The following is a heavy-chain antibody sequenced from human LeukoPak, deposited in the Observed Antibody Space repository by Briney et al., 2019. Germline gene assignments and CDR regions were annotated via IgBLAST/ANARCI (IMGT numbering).Heavy chain of an antibody. CDR3: AREVAAGSFDY. CDR2: IIPILGIA. J-gene: IGHJ4*02. Sequence: SVKVSCKASGGTFSSYAISWVRQAPGQGLEWMGRIIPILGIANYAQKFQGRVTITADKSTSTAYMELSSLRSEDTAVYYCAREVAAGSFDYWGQGTLVTVS. V-gene: IGHV1-69*04. D-gene: IGHD6-13*01. CDR1: GGTFSSYA.